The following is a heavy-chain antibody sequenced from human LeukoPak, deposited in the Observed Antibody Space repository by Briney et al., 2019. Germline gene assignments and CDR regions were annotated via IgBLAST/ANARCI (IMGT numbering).Heavy chain of an antibody. J-gene: IGHJ4*02. CDR1: GYSISSGYY. V-gene: IGHV4-38-2*02. CDR3: ARVRGDAFDY. D-gene: IGHD4-17*01. Sequence: SETLSLTCTVSGYSISSGYYWGWIRQPPGKGLEWIGSIYHSGSTYYNPSLKSRVTISVDTSKNQFSLKLSSVTAADTAVYYCARVRGDAFDYWGQGTLVTVSS. CDR2: IYHSGST.